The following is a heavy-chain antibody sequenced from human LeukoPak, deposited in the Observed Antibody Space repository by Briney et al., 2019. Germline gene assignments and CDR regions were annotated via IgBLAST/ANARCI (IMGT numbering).Heavy chain of an antibody. D-gene: IGHD1-26*01. CDR1: GFTFSSYS. J-gene: IGHJ3*02. V-gene: IGHV3-48*04. CDR2: ISSSSSTI. Sequence: GGSLRLSCAASGFTFSSYSMNWVRQAPGKGLEWVSYISSSSSTIYYADSVKGRFTISRDNAKNSLYLQMNSLRAEDTAVYYCAREGWELPTSAFDIWGQGTMVTVSS. CDR3: AREGWELPTSAFDI.